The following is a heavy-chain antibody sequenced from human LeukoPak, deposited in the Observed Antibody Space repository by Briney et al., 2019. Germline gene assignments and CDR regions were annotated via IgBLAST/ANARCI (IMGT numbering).Heavy chain of an antibody. J-gene: IGHJ5*02. CDR2: INPSGGST. V-gene: IGHV1-46*01. CDR3: ATDNVLRYFDWTQTNWFDP. Sequence: ASVKVSCKASGYTFTSYYMHWVRQAPGQGLEWMGIINPSGGSTIYAQKFQGRVTMTEDTSTDTAYMELSSLRSEDTAVYYCATDNVLRYFDWTQTNWFDPWGQGTLVTVSS. CDR1: GYTFTSYY. D-gene: IGHD3-9*01.